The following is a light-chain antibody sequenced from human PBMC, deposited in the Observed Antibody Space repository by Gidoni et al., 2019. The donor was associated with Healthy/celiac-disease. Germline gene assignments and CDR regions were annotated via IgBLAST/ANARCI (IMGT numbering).Light chain of an antibody. V-gene: IGKV1-33*01. J-gene: IGKJ4*01. CDR3: QQYDNLPPLT. CDR1: QDISNY. Sequence: DIQMTQSQSSLSASVGDRVTITCQASQDISNYLNWYQQKPGKAPKLLIYDASNLETGVPSRFSGSGSGTDFTFTISSLQPEDIATYYCQQYDNLPPLTCGGGTKVEIK. CDR2: DAS.